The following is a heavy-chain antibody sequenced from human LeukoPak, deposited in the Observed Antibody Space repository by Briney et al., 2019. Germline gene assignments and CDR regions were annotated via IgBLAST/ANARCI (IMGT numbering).Heavy chain of an antibody. D-gene: IGHD3-10*01. CDR1: GFSFSSYA. J-gene: IGHJ6*04. CDR3: AKGGITMGPRDV. CDR2: IAYDGSNI. V-gene: IGHV3-30*04. Sequence: GGSLRLSCAASGFSFSSYAMHWVRQAPGKGLEWVAVIAYDGSNIYYADSVKGRFTISRDSSKNTLYLQMNSLRAEDTAVYYCAKGGITMGPRDVWGKGTTVTISS.